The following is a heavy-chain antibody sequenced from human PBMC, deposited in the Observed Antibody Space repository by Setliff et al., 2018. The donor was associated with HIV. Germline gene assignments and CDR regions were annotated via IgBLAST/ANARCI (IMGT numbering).Heavy chain of an antibody. CDR2: IGTGGDT. V-gene: IGHV3-13*01. CDR1: GFTFSDYD. D-gene: IGHD3-16*01. J-gene: IGHJ6*02. Sequence: GESLKISCEASGFTFSDYDFHGVRQAAGKGLEWVSAIGTGGDTYYVDSVKGRFTISRENARNSLYLQMNSLRVGDTAVYYCAREIRTVYTGGHYFYGIDVWGQGTAVTVSS. CDR3: AREIRTVYTGGHYFYGIDV.